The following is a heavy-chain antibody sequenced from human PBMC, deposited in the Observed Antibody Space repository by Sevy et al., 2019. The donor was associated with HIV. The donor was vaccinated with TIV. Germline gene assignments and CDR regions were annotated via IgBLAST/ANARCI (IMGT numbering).Heavy chain of an antibody. CDR2: ISSSGSTI. CDR3: ASPLIYGGNSASGDLDY. CDR1: GFTFSSYE. D-gene: IGHD4-17*01. Sequence: GGSLRLSCAASGFTFSSYEMNWVRQAPGKGLEWVSYISSSGSTIYYADSVKGRFTISRDNAKNSLYLQMNSLRAEDTAVYYCASPLIYGGNSASGDLDYWGQGTLVTVSS. J-gene: IGHJ4*02. V-gene: IGHV3-48*03.